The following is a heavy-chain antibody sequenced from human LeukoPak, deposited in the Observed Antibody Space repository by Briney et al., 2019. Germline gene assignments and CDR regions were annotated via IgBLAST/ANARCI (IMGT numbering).Heavy chain of an antibody. V-gene: IGHV3-7*02. CDR3: AKVIREVDMSHDY. CDR1: GFTFSSYW. CDR2: IKQDGSQK. D-gene: IGHD3-16*02. Sequence: PGGSLRLSCAASGFTFSSYWMTWVRQTPGKGLEWVALIKQDGSQKYYVDSVRGRFTISRDNANNSLFLQMNSLRAEDTAVYYCAKVIREVDMSHDYWGQGALVTVSS. J-gene: IGHJ4*02.